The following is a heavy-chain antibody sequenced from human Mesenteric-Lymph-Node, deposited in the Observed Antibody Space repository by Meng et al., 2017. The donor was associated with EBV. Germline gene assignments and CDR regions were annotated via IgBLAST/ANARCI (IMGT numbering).Heavy chain of an antibody. J-gene: IGHJ4*02. V-gene: IGHV4-34*02. D-gene: IGHD3-16*01. CDR3: ARDQGGF. CDR2: INHRGET. Sequence: QVQLQQWGAGLLKPSGALALTSAVYVGTFSDWSWSWFRQTPEKGLEWIGEINHRGETNYSPSLKSRLTLSVDTSKNQFSLRLTSVTAADIAVYYCARDQGGFWGQGTLVTVSS. CDR1: VGTFSDWS.